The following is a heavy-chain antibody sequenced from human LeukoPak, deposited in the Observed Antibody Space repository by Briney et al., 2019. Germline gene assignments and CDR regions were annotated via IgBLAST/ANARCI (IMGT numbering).Heavy chain of an antibody. J-gene: IGHJ4*02. D-gene: IGHD2-15*01. Sequence: GASVKVSCKASGYTFTSYDINWVRQATGQGLEWMGWINTNTGNPTYAQGFTGRFVFSLDTSVSTAYLQISSLKAEDTAVYYCARLRGPNCSGGSCYDYWGQGTLVTVSS. V-gene: IGHV7-4-1*02. CDR2: INTNTGNP. CDR1: GYTFTSYD. CDR3: ARLRGPNCSGGSCYDY.